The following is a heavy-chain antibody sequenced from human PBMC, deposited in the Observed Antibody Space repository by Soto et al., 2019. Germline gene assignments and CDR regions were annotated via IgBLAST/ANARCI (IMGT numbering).Heavy chain of an antibody. D-gene: IGHD3-22*01. V-gene: IGHV3-23*01. CDR3: ARDLNKDYHDRSAFWDH. CDR2: INGRGDTT. Sequence: RSRRLSCAASGXPLYNYSMTWVRQAPGKGLEWVSGINGRGDTTEYTDSVKGRFTISRDNSRNTVFLQMTSLRDEDTALYFCARDLNKDYHDRSAFWDHRGLGTLAPVSS. CDR1: GXPLYNYS. J-gene: IGHJ4*02.